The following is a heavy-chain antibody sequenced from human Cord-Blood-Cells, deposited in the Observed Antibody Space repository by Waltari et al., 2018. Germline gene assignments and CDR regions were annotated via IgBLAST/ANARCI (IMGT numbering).Heavy chain of an antibody. CDR2: ISSSSSTI. CDR3: AREHGRVDDFWSGYH. CDR1: GFTFSSYS. D-gene: IGHD3-3*01. J-gene: IGHJ5*02. V-gene: IGHV3-48*02. Sequence: EVQLVESGGGLVQPGGSLRLSCAASGFTFSSYSMNWVRQAPGKGLEWVSYISSSSSTIYYADSVKGRFTISRDNAKNSLYLQMNSLRDEDTAVYYCAREHGRVDDFWSGYHWGQGTLVTVSS.